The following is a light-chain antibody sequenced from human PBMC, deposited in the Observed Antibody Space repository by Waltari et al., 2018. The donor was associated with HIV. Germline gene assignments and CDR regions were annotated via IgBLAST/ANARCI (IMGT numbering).Light chain of an antibody. V-gene: IGLV2-23*02. Sequence: QSALTQPASVSGSPGQSITISCTGTSSDVGSYNLVSWYPQHPGKAPKLMIYEVSKRPSGVSNRFSGSKSGNTASLTISGLQAEDEADYYCCSYAGSSTLFGGGTKLTV. CDR1: SSDVGSYNL. CDR3: CSYAGSSTL. CDR2: EVS. J-gene: IGLJ3*02.